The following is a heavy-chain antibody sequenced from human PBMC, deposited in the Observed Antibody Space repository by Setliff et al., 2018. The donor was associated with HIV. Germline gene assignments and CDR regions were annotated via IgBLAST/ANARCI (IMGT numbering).Heavy chain of an antibody. CDR2: VSRDSNNI. CDR3: AKSGVRPHPSHDYYYYGMDV. Sequence: SLRLSCAASGFTFNNYGMAWVRRTPGKGLEWVAYVSRDSNNIYYADSVKGRFTISRDNSKNMLYLQMNSLRAEDTAVYYCAKSGVRPHPSHDYYYYGMDVWGQGTTVTVSS. CDR1: GFTFNNYG. D-gene: IGHD1-1*01. V-gene: IGHV3-48*01. J-gene: IGHJ6*02.